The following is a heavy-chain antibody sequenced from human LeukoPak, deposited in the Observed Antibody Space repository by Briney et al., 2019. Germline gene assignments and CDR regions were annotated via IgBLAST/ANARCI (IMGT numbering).Heavy chain of an antibody. D-gene: IGHD2-21*02. J-gene: IGHJ4*02. CDR3: AASSGVTLGRF. Sequence: SETLSLTRTVSGGSISSGTHYYNWIRQHPGKGLEWIGYIYYTGITSYNPSLKSRVTMSVDTSMNQVSLKVTSLTAADTAVYYCAASSGVTLGRFWGQGALVTVSS. CDR1: GGSISSGTHY. V-gene: IGHV4-31*03. CDR2: IYYTGIT.